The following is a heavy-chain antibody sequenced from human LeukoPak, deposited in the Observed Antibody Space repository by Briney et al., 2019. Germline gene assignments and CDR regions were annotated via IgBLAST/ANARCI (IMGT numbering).Heavy chain of an antibody. V-gene: IGHV4-4*02. CDR1: GGSISSSNW. CDR3: ARESLVDYNFYYMDV. J-gene: IGHJ6*03. CDR2: IYHSGST. Sequence: PSGTLSLTCAVSGGSISSSNWWSWIRQPPGKGLEWIGEIYHSGSTNYNPSLKSRVTISVDKSKTQFSLKLSSVTAADTAVYYCARESLVDYNFYYMDVWGKGTTVTVSS.